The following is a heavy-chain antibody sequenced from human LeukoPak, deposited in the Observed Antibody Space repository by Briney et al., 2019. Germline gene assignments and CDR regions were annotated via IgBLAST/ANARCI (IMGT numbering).Heavy chain of an antibody. V-gene: IGHV1-69*13. CDR1: GGTFSSYA. J-gene: IGHJ4*02. CDR2: IIPIFGTA. CDR3: ATDRREALGELSLGY. Sequence: SVKVSCKASGGTFSSYAISWVRQAPGQGLEWMGGIIPIFGTANYAQKFQGRVTITADESTSTAYMELSSLRSEDTAVYYCATDRREALGELSLGYWGQGTLVTVSS. D-gene: IGHD3-16*02.